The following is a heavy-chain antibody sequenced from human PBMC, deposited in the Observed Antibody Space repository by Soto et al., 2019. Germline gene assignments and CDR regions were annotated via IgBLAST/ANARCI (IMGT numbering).Heavy chain of an antibody. CDR1: GFSLSTSGVG. V-gene: IGHV2-5*02. CDR2: IYWDDDK. D-gene: IGHD3-3*01. Sequence: VSGPTLENPTQTLTLTCTFSGFSLSTSGVGVGWIRQPPGKALEWLALIYWDDDKRYSPSLKSRLTITKDTSKNQVVLTMTNMDPVDTATYYCAHEYQLLSIFGVVIISGLFDPWSQGTLVTVSS. CDR3: AHEYQLLSIFGVVIISGLFDP. J-gene: IGHJ5*02.